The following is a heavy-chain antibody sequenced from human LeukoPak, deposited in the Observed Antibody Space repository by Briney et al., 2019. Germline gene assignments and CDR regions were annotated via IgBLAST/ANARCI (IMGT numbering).Heavy chain of an antibody. V-gene: IGHV1-46*01. D-gene: IGHD3-22*01. Sequence: EASVKVSCKASGYTFTSYYMHWVRQAPGRGLEWMGIINPSGGSTSYAQKFQGRVTMTRDMSTSTVYMELSSLRSEDTAVYYCARDAYYDSSGYYRGDAFDIWGQGTMVTVSS. CDR2: INPSGGST. CDR3: ARDAYYDSSGYYRGDAFDI. CDR1: GYTFTSYY. J-gene: IGHJ3*02.